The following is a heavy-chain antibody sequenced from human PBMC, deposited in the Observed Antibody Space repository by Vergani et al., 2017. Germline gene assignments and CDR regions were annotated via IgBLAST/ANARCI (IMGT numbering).Heavy chain of an antibody. J-gene: IGHJ6*02. Sequence: QEQLVQSGAEVKKPGSSVKVSCKASGGSFSSYAISRVRQAPGQGLEWMGGIIPIFGTANYAQKFQGRVTITADKSTSTAYMELSSLRSEDTAVYYCARDLGGTSEYYDPYGMDVWGQGTTVTVSS. V-gene: IGHV1-69*06. CDR3: ARDLGGTSEYYDPYGMDV. CDR1: GGSFSSYA. D-gene: IGHD3-22*01. CDR2: IIPIFGTA.